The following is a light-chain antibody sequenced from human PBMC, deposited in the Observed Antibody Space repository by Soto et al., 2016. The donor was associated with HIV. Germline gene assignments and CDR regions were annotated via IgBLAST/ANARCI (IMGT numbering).Light chain of an antibody. CDR3: QTWDNIIVI. V-gene: IGLV3-1*01. Sequence: YELTQPPSVSVSPGQTARITCSGDKLGDKYACWYQQKPGQPPMLIIYQDTKRPSGIPERFSGSNSGNTATLTITGPQAMDEADYYCQTWDNIIVIFGGGTSLAVL. J-gene: IGLJ2*01. CDR2: QDT. CDR1: KLGDKY.